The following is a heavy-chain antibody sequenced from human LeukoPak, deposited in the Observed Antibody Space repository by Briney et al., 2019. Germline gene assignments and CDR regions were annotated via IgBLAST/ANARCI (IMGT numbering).Heavy chain of an antibody. CDR3: ARGSADDDDKWIDP. D-gene: IGHD1-1*01. CDR2: ISSSPINI. Sequence: PGGSLRLSCAASGFTWRDYGMNWVRQAPGKGLEWVSYISSSPINIYYADSVRGRFTISRDNAKNSVFLQMNSLRAEDTAVYYCARGSADDDDKWIDPWGQGTMVTVSS. J-gene: IGHJ5*02. CDR1: GFTWRDYG. V-gene: IGHV3-48*03.